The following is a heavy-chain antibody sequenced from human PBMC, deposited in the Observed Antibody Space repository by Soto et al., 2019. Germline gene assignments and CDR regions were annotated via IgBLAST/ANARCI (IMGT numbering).Heavy chain of an antibody. CDR3: ARDQDRPQLGGNYYYIMDV. CDR2: IMPIFRTA. D-gene: IGHD3-3*02. Sequence: QVQVEQSGAEVKKPGSSVKVSCKASGGTFSTAAISWVRQAPGQGLEWMGGIMPIFRTADYAQKFQGRVTNTADESTSTAYLALRSLSSEDTAIYYCARDQDRPQLGGNYYYIMDVWGQGTTVTVSS. J-gene: IGHJ6*02. V-gene: IGHV1-69*12. CDR1: GGTFSTAA.